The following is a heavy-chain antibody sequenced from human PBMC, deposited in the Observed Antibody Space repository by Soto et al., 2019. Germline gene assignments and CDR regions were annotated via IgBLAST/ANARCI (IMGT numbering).Heavy chain of an antibody. Sequence: GGSLRLSCAASGFTFSSYAMHWVRQAQGKGLEWVAVISYDGSNKYYADSVKGRFTISRDNSKNTLYLQMNSLRAEDTAVYYCARGRGMVRGVISSLRGWFDPWGQGTLVTVSS. J-gene: IGHJ5*02. CDR3: ARGRGMVRGVISSLRGWFDP. CDR1: GFTFSSYA. CDR2: ISYDGSNK. V-gene: IGHV3-30-3*01. D-gene: IGHD3-10*01.